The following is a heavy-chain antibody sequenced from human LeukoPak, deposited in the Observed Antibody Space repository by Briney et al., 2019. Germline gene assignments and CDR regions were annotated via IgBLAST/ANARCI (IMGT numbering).Heavy chain of an antibody. CDR2: INPNSGGT. CDR1: GYTFTGYY. D-gene: IGHD1-1*01. Sequence: ASVKVSCKASGYTFTGYYMHWVRQAPGQGLEWMGWINPNSGGTNYAQKFQGRVTMTRDTSISTAYMELSRLRSDDTAVYYCARDLSGVQLGPLDYWGQGTLVTVSS. V-gene: IGHV1-2*02. CDR3: ARDLSGVQLGPLDY. J-gene: IGHJ4*02.